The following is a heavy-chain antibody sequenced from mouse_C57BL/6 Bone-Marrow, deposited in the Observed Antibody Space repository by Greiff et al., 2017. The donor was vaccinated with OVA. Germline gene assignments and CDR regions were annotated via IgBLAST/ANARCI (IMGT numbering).Heavy chain of an antibody. V-gene: IGHV5-17*01. J-gene: IGHJ4*01. CDR1: GFTFSDYG. CDR2: ISSGSSTI. D-gene: IGHD1-1*01. Sequence: EVQLVESGGGLVKPGGSLKLSCAASGFTFSDYGMHWVRQAPEKGLEWVAYISSGSSTIYYADTVKGRFTISRDNAKNTLFLQMTSLRSEDTAMYYCASLRSFYAMDYWGQGTSVTVAS. CDR3: ASLRSFYAMDY.